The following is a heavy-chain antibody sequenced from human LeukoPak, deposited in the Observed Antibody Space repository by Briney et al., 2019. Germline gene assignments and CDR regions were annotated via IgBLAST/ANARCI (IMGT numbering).Heavy chain of an antibody. D-gene: IGHD3-3*01. J-gene: IGHJ4*02. V-gene: IGHV4-4*09. CDR2: IYTSGST. CDR1: GGSISSYY. CDR3: ARLAYDFWSGPEGEYFDY. Sequence: SETLSLTCTVSGGSISSYYWSWIRQPPGKGLEWIGYIYTSGSTNYNPSLKSRVTISVDTSKNQFSLKLSSVTAADTAVCYCARLAYDFWSGPEGEYFDYWGQGTLVTVSS.